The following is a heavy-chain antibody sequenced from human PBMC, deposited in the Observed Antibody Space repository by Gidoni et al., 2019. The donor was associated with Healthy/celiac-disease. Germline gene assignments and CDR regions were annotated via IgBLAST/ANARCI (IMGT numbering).Heavy chain of an antibody. CDR2: ISYDGSNK. Sequence: QVQLVESGGGVVQPGRSLRLSCAASGFTFSSYGMHWVRQAPGKGLEWVAVISYDGSNKYYADSVKGRFTISRDNSKNTLYLQMNSLRAEDTAVYYCAKVATIFYYYYYYMDVWGKGTTVTVSS. CDR1: GFTFSSYG. V-gene: IGHV3-30*18. CDR3: AKVATIFYYYYYYMDV. D-gene: IGHD5-12*01. J-gene: IGHJ6*03.